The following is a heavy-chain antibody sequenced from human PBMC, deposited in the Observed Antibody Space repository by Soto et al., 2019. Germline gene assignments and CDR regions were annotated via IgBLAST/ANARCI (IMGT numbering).Heavy chain of an antibody. CDR1: GGTFDSYA. CDR2: IVPVFKTP. Sequence: QVQLVQSGTELKKPGSSVNVSCKASGGTFDSYAITWVRQAPGQGLEWMGGIVPVFKTPKYEQKFKGRVTITASESSSTASMELSSLTSEATDLYYGARGHVYKGAHFEYWGQGTQVPVSS. V-gene: IGHV1-69*01. J-gene: IGHJ4*02. D-gene: IGHD1-20*01. CDR3: ARGHVYKGAHFEY.